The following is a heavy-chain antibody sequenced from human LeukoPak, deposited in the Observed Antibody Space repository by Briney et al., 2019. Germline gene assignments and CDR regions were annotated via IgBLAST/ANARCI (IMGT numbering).Heavy chain of an antibody. CDR2: MNPNSGNT. CDR1: GYTFTSYD. J-gene: IGHJ6*03. V-gene: IGHV1-8*01. CDR3: ARLMTSGYDFYYYYMDV. Sequence: ASVKVSCKASGYTFTSYDINWVRQATGQGHEWMGWMNPNSGNTGYAQKFQGRVTMTRNTSISTAYMELSSLRSEDTAVYYCARLMTSGYDFYYYYMDVWGKGTTVTVSS. D-gene: IGHD5-12*01.